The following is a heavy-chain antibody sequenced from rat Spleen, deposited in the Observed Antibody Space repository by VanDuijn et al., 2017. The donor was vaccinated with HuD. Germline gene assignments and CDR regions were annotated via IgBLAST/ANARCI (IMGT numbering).Heavy chain of an antibody. CDR2: ITNTGGST. CDR3: TTDRSYSSYILNWFAY. V-gene: IGHV5-31*01. J-gene: IGHJ3*01. D-gene: IGHD1-2*01. Sequence: EVQLVESGGGLVQPGRSLKLSCVASGFTFNNYWMTWIRQAPGKGLEWVASITNTGGSTYYPDSVKGRFTISRANAKSTLYLQMNSLRSEDTATYYCTTDRSYSSYILNWFAYWGQGTLVTVSS. CDR1: GFTFNNYW.